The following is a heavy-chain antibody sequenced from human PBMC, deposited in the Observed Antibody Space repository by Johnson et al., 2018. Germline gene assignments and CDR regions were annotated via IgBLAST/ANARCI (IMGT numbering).Heavy chain of an antibody. CDR3: ARGYDGSCYYYVDAFDI. Sequence: QVQLVQSGGGVVQPGRSLRLSCAASGFTFSNYSMHWVRQAPGKGLEWVAVISYDGSSKYYADSVKGRFTISRDNSKNTLYLRMNSLGAEDTSVYYCARGYDGSCYYYVDAFDIWGQGPMVTVSS. V-gene: IGHV3-30-3*01. CDR2: ISYDGSSK. J-gene: IGHJ3*02. D-gene: IGHD3-22*01. CDR1: GFTFSNYS.